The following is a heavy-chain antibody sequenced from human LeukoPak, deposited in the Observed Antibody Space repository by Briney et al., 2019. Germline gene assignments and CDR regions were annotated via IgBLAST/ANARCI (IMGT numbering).Heavy chain of an antibody. CDR2: ISSSGSTI. D-gene: IGHD5-18*01. J-gene: IGHJ6*03. V-gene: IGHV3-11*01. Sequence: GGSLRLSCAASGFTFSDYYMSWIRQAPGKGLEWVSYISSSGSTIYYADSVKGRFTISRDNAKNSLYLQMNSLRAEDTAVYHCASVRGYSYGYDYYYYMDVWGKGTTVTVSS. CDR1: GFTFSDYY. CDR3: ASVRGYSYGYDYYYYMDV.